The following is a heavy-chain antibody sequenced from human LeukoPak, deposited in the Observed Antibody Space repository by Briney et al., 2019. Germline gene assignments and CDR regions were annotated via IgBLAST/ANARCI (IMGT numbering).Heavy chain of an antibody. D-gene: IGHD4-17*01. J-gene: IGHJ6*02. CDR1: GFTFSGYA. CDR3: AKADGAPYYYGMDV. Sequence: GRSLRLSCAASGFTFSGYAMHWVRQAPGKGLEWVAVISYDEINKYYADSVKGRFTISRDNSKNTLYLQMNSLRAEDTAVYYCAKADGAPYYYGMDVWGQGTTVTVSS. V-gene: IGHV3-30*18. CDR2: ISYDEINK.